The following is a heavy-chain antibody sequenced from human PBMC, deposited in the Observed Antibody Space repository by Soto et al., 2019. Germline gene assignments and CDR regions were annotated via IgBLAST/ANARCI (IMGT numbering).Heavy chain of an antibody. J-gene: IGHJ5*02. CDR1: GFTFSSYA. V-gene: IGHV3-23*01. CDR2: ISGSGGST. Sequence: LRLSCAASGFTFSSYAMSWVRQAPGKGLEWVSAISGSGGSTYYADSVKGRFTISRDNSKNTLELQMNSLRAVNTAVYYCSNDREYVVLPAAIWFDPWGQGTLVTVSS. CDR3: SNDREYVVLPAAIWFDP. D-gene: IGHD2-2*01.